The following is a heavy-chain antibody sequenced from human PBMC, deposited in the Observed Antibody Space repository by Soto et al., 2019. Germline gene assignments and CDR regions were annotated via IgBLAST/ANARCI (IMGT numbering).Heavy chain of an antibody. Sequence: EVQLLESGGGLVQPGGSLRLSCAASGFTFSSYAMSWVRQAPGKGLEWVSAISGSGGSTYYADSVKGRFTISRDNSKNTLYLQMNSLRAEDTAVYYCAKDALLWFGELPNWFDPWGQGTLVTVSS. J-gene: IGHJ5*02. CDR2: ISGSGGST. V-gene: IGHV3-23*01. CDR3: AKDALLWFGELPNWFDP. D-gene: IGHD3-10*01. CDR1: GFTFSSYA.